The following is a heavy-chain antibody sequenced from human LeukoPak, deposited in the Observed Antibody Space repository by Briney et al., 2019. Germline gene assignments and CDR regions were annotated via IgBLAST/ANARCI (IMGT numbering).Heavy chain of an antibody. Sequence: PGGSLRLSCGASGFTFSSHAMSWVRQAPGKGLEWVSAISGSDGRLFYADAVKGRFTISRDNSKNTWYLQMNSLRAEDTAVYYCARGLAARRGAFDIWGQGTMVTVSS. J-gene: IGHJ3*02. CDR3: ARGLAARRGAFDI. CDR2: ISGSDGRL. D-gene: IGHD6-6*01. V-gene: IGHV3-23*01. CDR1: GFTFSSHA.